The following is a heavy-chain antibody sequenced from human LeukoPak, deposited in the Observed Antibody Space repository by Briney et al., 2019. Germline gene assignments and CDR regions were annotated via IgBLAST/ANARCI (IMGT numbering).Heavy chain of an antibody. CDR2: ISSSNSFI. D-gene: IGHD1-26*01. V-gene: IGHV3-21*01. CDR1: GFTFITYS. J-gene: IGHJ4*02. Sequence: GGSLKLSCAASGFTFITYSMNWVRQAPGKGLEWVSSISSSNSFIFYADSVKGRFTISRDNAKNSLYLQMNSLRAEDTAVYYCATKRLSGSYLFDYWGQGTLVTVSS. CDR3: ATKRLSGSYLFDY.